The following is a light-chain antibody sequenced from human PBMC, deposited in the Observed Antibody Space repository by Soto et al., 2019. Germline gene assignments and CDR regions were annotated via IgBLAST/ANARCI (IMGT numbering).Light chain of an antibody. CDR2: DAS. CDR3: NQRRVWPTT. CDR1: QSVGSS. Sequence: ELVLTQSPATLSLSPGDRATLSCRASQSVGSSLGWYQQRPGQAPRLLIYDASNRATGIPARFSGSGSGTDFTLTILSLEPEEFTGYACNQRRVWPTTFGGGTKVEIK. V-gene: IGKV3-11*01. J-gene: IGKJ4*01.